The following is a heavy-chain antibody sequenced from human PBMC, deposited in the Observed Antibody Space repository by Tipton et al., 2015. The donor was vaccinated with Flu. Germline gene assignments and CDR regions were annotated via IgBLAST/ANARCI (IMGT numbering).Heavy chain of an antibody. D-gene: IGHD3-10*02. Sequence: TLSLTCTISGGSITNYYGSWIRQPPGKGLEWIGYVYHNGNTKYNPSLKSRVTISVDTSKNQFSLRLSSVTAADTAVYYCARHTGDSVRGVIDYWGQGTLVTVSS. CDR2: VYHNGNT. CDR1: GGSITNYY. V-gene: IGHV4-59*08. J-gene: IGHJ4*02. CDR3: ARHTGDSVRGVIDY.